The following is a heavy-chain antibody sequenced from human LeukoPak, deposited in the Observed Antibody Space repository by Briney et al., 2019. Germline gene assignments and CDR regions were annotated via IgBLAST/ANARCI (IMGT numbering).Heavy chain of an antibody. J-gene: IGHJ4*02. CDR3: ARAQLTSMVADY. CDR2: IKEDGSHK. V-gene: IGHV3-7*01. D-gene: IGHD5-18*01. CDR1: GFTFSSYW. Sequence: GGSLRLSCAASGFTFSSYWMSWVRQAPGKGVEWVANIKEDGSHKYYVDSVKGRFTISRDNAKNSLYLQMNSLRDEDTAVYYRARAQLTSMVADYWGQGTLVTVSS.